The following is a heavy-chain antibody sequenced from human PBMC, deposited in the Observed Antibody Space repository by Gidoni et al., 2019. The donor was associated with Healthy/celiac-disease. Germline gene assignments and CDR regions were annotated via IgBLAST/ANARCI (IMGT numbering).Heavy chain of an antibody. CDR3: ARARIAVAGPFDY. Sequence: QLQLQESGPGLVKPSETRSLTCTVAGGSISSSSYYWGWIRQPPGTGLEWIGSIYYSGSTSYTPSLKSRVPISVDTSKNQFSLKLSSVTAADTAVYYCARARIAVAGPFDYWGQGTLVTVSS. CDR2: IYYSGST. CDR1: GGSISSSSYY. V-gene: IGHV4-39*01. D-gene: IGHD6-19*01. J-gene: IGHJ4*02.